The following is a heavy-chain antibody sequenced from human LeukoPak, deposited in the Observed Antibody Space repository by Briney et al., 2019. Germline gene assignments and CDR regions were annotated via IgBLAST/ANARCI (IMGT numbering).Heavy chain of an antibody. CDR3: ARHGWPYYGDYRGGGFDY. CDR1: GGSISNHY. D-gene: IGHD4-17*01. CDR2: IYYSGST. Sequence: PSETLSLTCAVSGGSISNHYWSWIRQPPGKGLEWIEYIYYSGSTNYNPSLKSRVTTSVDTSKNKFSLKLSSVTAADTAVYYCARHGWPYYGDYRGGGFDYWAQGTLVPLSS. J-gene: IGHJ4*02. V-gene: IGHV4-59*08.